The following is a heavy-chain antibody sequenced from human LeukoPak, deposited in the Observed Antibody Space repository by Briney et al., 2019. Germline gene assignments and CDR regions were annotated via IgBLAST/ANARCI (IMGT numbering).Heavy chain of an antibody. CDR1: GFTFSMYS. J-gene: IGHJ4*02. D-gene: IGHD6-19*01. CDR2: INDRGGYI. V-gene: IGHV3-23*01. CDR3: VKERDRGIEVADDFDY. Sequence: GGSLRPSCEASGFTFSMYSMAWVRQAPGKGLEWVSVINDRGGYIQDADSVKGRFTISRDNSQNTLFLQMNSLRDEDTAVYYCVKERDRGIEVADDFDYWGQGTLVTVSS.